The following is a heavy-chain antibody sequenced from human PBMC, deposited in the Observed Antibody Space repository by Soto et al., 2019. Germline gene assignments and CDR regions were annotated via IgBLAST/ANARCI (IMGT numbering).Heavy chain of an antibody. V-gene: IGHV4-39*01. CDR2: IYYSGST. CDR1: GGSISSSSYY. CDR3: ARHHSSGYSGMDV. D-gene: IGHD3-22*01. Sequence: KPSETLSLTCTVSGGSISSSSYYWGWIRQPPGKGLEWIGSIYYSGSTYYNPSLKSRVTISVDTSKNQFSLKLSSVTAADTAVYYCARHHSSGYSGMDVWGQGTTVTVSS. J-gene: IGHJ6*02.